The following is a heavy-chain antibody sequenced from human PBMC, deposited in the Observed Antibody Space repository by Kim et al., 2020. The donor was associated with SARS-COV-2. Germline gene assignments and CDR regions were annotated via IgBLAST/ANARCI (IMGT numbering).Heavy chain of an antibody. CDR1: GFTFRSYW. J-gene: IGHJ6*01. CDR3: ARVQCSGDTCQISMDV. V-gene: IGHV3-74*01. Sequence: GGSPRLSCVASGFTFRSYWMHWVRQAPGKRLVWVSRIRSDGSTTNYADSVKGRFTISRDNAKNTLYLQMNSLGAEDTAVYYCARVQCSGDTCQISMDVWG. CDR2: IRSDGSTT. D-gene: IGHD2-15*01.